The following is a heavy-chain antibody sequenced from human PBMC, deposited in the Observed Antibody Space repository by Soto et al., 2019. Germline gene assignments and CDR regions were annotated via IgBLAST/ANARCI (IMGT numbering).Heavy chain of an antibody. CDR2: ISYGGGST. V-gene: IGHV3-23*01. Sequence: PGGSLRFSCATSGCTFSTYGMNWVRQAPGKGLEWVSGISYGGGSTNYADSVKGRFTISRDNSKNTLYLQMNSLRGEDTAVYYCAKGESYYYDSSGYWNYWGQGTLVTVSS. CDR3: AKGESYYYDSSGYWNY. J-gene: IGHJ4*02. D-gene: IGHD3-22*01. CDR1: GCTFSTYG.